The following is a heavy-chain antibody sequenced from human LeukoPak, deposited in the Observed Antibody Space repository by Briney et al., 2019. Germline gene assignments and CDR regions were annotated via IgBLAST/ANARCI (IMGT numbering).Heavy chain of an antibody. CDR2: IRYDGSEK. V-gene: IGHV3-30*02. Sequence: GESLRLSCAASGFSFSSYGMHWVRQAPGKGLEWVAFIRYDGSEKYYADSVKGRFTISRDISKNEVYLQMNSLRPEDTAVYYCARDSYGDANFDSWGQGALVTVSS. D-gene: IGHD4-17*01. CDR3: ARDSYGDANFDS. CDR1: GFSFSSYG. J-gene: IGHJ4*02.